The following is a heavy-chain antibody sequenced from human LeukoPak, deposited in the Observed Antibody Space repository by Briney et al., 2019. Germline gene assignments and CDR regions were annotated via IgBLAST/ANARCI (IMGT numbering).Heavy chain of an antibody. D-gene: IGHD3-22*01. Sequence: GGSLRLSCAASGFTFSDYYMTWIRQAPGKGLEWISYISSSGSTIYYADSVKGRFTISRDNAKNSLYLQMDSLRAEDTAVYYCARDPRGYSTEDYWGQGTLVTVSS. CDR1: GFTFSDYY. CDR2: ISSSGSTI. J-gene: IGHJ4*02. V-gene: IGHV3-11*01. CDR3: ARDPRGYSTEDY.